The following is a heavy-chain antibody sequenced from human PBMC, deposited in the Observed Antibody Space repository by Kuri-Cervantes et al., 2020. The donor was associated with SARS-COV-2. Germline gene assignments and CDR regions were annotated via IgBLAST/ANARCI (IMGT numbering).Heavy chain of an antibody. V-gene: IGHV4-39*01. CDR2: IDYSRNT. CDR3: ATGYSSRGGFDP. J-gene: IGHJ5*02. D-gene: IGHD6-13*01. Sequence: SETLSLTCTVSGGSIGRMNYDWGWTRQPPGKGLEWIGNIDYSRNTYYNPSLRSRVTMSEVTSKNQFSLKLSSVTAADTAVYYCATGYSSRGGFDPWGQGTLVTVSS. CDR1: GGSIGRMNYD.